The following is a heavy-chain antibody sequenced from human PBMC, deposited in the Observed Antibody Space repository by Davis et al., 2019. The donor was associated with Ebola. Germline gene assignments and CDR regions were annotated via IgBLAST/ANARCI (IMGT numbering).Heavy chain of an antibody. J-gene: IGHJ6*02. CDR1: GYTFTSYD. Sequence: AASVKVSCKASGYTFTSYDINWVRQATGQGLEWMGWLNPNSGNTDCTQKFQGRVTMTRNISIGTAYMELSSLRSEDTAVYYCARVPYYYDSSGYYYDYYGMDVWGQGTTVTVSS. D-gene: IGHD3-22*01. CDR3: ARVPYYYDSSGYYYDYYGMDV. CDR2: LNPNSGNT. V-gene: IGHV1-8*01.